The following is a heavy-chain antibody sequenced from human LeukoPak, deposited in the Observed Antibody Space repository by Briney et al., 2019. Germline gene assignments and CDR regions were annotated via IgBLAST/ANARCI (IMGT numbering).Heavy chain of an antibody. J-gene: IGHJ4*02. V-gene: IGHV3-53*05. CDR3: ARDKMAYCGGDCSYYFDY. CDR1: GFTVSSNY. CDR2: IYSGGST. D-gene: IGHD2-21*02. Sequence: PGGSLRLSCAASGFTVSSNYMSWVRQAPGKGLEWVSVIYSGGSTYYADSVKGRFTISRDNSKNTLYLQMNSLRAEDTAVYYCARDKMAYCGGDCSYYFDYWGQGTLVTVSS.